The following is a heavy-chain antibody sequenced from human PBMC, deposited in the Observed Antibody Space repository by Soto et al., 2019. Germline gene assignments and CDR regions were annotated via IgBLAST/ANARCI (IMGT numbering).Heavy chain of an antibody. V-gene: IGHV3-23*01. CDR2: IRETGNT. CDR1: GFTFSNYA. D-gene: IGHD1-26*01. CDR3: AKQQMGGIRAVDY. J-gene: IGHJ4*02. Sequence: EVQILQSGGGLEQPGGSLRLSCAASGFTFSNYAMSWIRQAPGKGLEWVSTIRETGNTYYADSVRGRFATSRDNSENTLYLQMSSLRAEDTAVYYWAKQQMGGIRAVDYWGQGTLVTVSS.